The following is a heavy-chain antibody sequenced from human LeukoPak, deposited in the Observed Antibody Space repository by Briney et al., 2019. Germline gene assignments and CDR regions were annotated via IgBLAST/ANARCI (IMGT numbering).Heavy chain of an antibody. CDR3: ARGRGSFKDPLGG. J-gene: IGHJ4*02. Sequence: SETLSLTCTVSGGSISSSSYYWGWIRRPPGKGLEWIGSIYYSGSTYYNPPLKSRVTISVDTSKNQFSLKLSSVTAADTAVYYCARGRGSFKDPLGGWGQGTLVTVSS. V-gene: IGHV4-39*07. CDR1: GGSISSSSYY. D-gene: IGHD1-26*01. CDR2: IYYSGST.